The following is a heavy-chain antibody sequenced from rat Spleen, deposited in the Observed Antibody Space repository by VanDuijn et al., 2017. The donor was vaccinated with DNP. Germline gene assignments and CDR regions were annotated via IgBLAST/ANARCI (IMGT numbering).Heavy chain of an antibody. J-gene: IGHJ2*01. D-gene: IGHD5-1*01. CDR2: IYEGSKS. CDR1: GFSFSHYY. Sequence: EVQLVESGGGLVQPGGSLKLSCVASGFSFSHYYMPWVRQAPKKGPEWVASIYEGSKSYYGDSGKGRFTISRDDAKSTLYLQMNSLRSEDTTTYFCTRLLSGSFDYWGQGVMVSVPS. V-gene: IGHV5-22*01. CDR3: TRLLSGSFDY.